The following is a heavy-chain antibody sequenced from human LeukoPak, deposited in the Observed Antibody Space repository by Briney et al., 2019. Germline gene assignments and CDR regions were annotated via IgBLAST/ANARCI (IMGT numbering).Heavy chain of an antibody. V-gene: IGHV3-30*02. CDR3: AKSLVGAARPNAFDI. D-gene: IGHD6-6*01. CDR1: GFTFSNAW. J-gene: IGHJ3*02. CDR2: IRYDGSNK. Sequence: GGSLRLSCAASGFTFSNAWMSWVRQAPGKVLEWVAFIRYDGSNKYYADSVKGRFTISRDNSKNTLYLQMNGLRAEDTAVYYCAKSLVGAARPNAFDIWGQGTMVTVSS.